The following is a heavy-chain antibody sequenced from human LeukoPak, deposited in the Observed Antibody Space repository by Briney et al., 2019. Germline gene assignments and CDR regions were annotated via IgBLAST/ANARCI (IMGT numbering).Heavy chain of an antibody. CDR2: IKQDGSEK. D-gene: IGHD3-9*01. Sequence: GGSLRLSCAASGFTFSNAWMSWVRQAPGKGLEWVANIKQDGSEKYYVDSVKGRSTISRDNAKNSLYLQMNSLRAEDTAVYYCARVYYDILTGYSADFDYWGQGTLVTVSS. CDR1: GFTFSNAW. CDR3: ARVYYDILTGYSADFDY. V-gene: IGHV3-7*01. J-gene: IGHJ4*02.